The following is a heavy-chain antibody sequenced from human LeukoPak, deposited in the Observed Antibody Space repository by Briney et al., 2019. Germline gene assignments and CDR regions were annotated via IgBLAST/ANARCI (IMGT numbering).Heavy chain of an antibody. CDR1: GFTFSNHY. V-gene: IGHV3-11*04. CDR2: ISSRSSNK. D-gene: IGHD3-10*01. J-gene: IGHJ4*02. CDR3: ARGHYYGSGTYYYYFDY. Sequence: PGGSLRLSCAASGFTFSNHYMSWVRQAPGKGLVWVSYISSRSSNKYYADSVKGRFTISRDNSKNTLYLQMNSLRAEDTAVYYCARGHYYGSGTYYYYFDYWGQGTLVTVSS.